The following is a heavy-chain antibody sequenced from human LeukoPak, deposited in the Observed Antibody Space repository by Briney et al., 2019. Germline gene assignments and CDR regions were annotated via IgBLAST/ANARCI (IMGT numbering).Heavy chain of an antibody. Sequence: ASVKVSCKASGYTFTDGYIHSVRPSPGQELGWVGWMKPNSGITNFAQKFQGRVCMIKDTSISTVYMELISLRYDDTAVYYFARDSGMVNDYWGQVNLVTVFS. CDR1: GYTFTDGY. CDR3: ARDSGMVNDY. V-gene: IGHV1-2*02. D-gene: IGHD4/OR15-4a*01. CDR2: MKPNSGIT. J-gene: IGHJ4*02.